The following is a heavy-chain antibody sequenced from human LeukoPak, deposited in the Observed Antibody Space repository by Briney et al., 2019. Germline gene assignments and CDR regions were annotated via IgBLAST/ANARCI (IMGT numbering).Heavy chain of an antibody. CDR1: GFTFSSYW. V-gene: IGHV3-7*01. CDR2: IKQDGSEK. Sequence: GGSLRLSCAASGFTFSSYWMHWVRQAPGKGLEWVANIKQDGSEKNYVDSVKGRFTISRDNAKNSLYLQMNSLRADDTAVYYCARERGSGSYHPFDPWGQGTLATVSS. D-gene: IGHD3-10*01. CDR3: ARERGSGSYHPFDP. J-gene: IGHJ5*02.